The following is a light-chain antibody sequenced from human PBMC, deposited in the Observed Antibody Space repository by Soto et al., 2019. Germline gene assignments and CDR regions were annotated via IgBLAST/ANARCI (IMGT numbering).Light chain of an antibody. J-gene: IGKJ2*01. CDR2: DAS. CDR3: QQYNSLMYT. Sequence: DIQMTRPPSPLSPSLGDRATTTSGAVQGIIGGLAWYQQKPGKAPKLLIYDASSLESGVPSRFSGSGSGTEFTLTISSLQPDDFATYYCQQYNSLMYTFGQGTKLEIK. CDR1: QGIIGG. V-gene: IGKV1-5*01.